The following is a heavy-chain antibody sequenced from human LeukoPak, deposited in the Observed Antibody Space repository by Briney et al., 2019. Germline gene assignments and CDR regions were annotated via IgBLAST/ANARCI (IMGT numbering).Heavy chain of an antibody. CDR1: TGSISSYY. Sequence: ASETLSFTCTGYTGSISSYYWRWIRQPPGKGLEWIGYIYYAGSSNYHTSLNSRATTSVATSKNPFSLKLSSVTAADTAVYHWARPLSPSPYSSSWIFDSCGQGTLVTVSS. V-gene: IGHV4-59*08. CDR2: IYYAGSS. D-gene: IGHD6-13*01. CDR3: ARPLSPSPYSSSWIFDS. J-gene: IGHJ4*02.